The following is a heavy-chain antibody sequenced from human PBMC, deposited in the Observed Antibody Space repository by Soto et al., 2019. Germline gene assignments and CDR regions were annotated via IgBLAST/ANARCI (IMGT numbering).Heavy chain of an antibody. J-gene: IGHJ3*02. V-gene: IGHV3-23*01. CDR3: AKDLDYYDSSGYNLGAFDI. CDR1: GFTFSSYA. CDR2: ISGSGGST. D-gene: IGHD3-22*01. Sequence: GGSLRLSCAASGFTFSSYAMSWVRQAPGKGLEWVSAISGSGGSTYYADSVKGRFTISRDNSKNTLYLQMNGLRAEDTAVYYCAKDLDYYDSSGYNLGAFDIWGQGTMVTVSS.